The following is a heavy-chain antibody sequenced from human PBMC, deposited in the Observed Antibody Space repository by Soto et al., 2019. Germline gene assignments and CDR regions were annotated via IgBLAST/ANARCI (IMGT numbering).Heavy chain of an antibody. D-gene: IGHD2-8*02. J-gene: IGHJ4*02. CDR2: ISSNGEST. CDR3: ARDKITGLFDY. V-gene: IGHV3-64D*06. Sequence: GGSLTLSCSASGFPFSDYAMHWVRQAPGKGLEYVSAISSNGESTYYAASVKGRFTLSRDNSKNSLYLQMSGLRADDTAVYYCARDKITGLFDYWGQGTLVTVSS. CDR1: GFPFSDYA.